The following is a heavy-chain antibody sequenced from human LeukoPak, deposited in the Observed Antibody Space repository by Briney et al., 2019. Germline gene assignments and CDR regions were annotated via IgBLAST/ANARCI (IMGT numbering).Heavy chain of an antibody. J-gene: IGHJ3*02. Sequence: GASVKVSCKASGGTFSSYAISWVRQAPGQGLEWMGRIIPILGIANYAQKFQGRVTITADKSTSTAYMELSSLRSEDTAVYYCARAPPRFLEWSDAFDIWGQGTMVTVSS. CDR1: GGTFSSYA. D-gene: IGHD3-3*01. CDR3: ARAPPRFLEWSDAFDI. CDR2: IIPILGIA. V-gene: IGHV1-69*04.